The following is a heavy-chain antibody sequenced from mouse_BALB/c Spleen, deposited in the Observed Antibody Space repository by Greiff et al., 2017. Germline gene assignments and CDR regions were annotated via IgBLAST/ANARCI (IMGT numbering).Heavy chain of an antibody. CDR3: ARNKVRYDEAWFAY. J-gene: IGHJ3*01. V-gene: IGHV2-2*02. CDR2: IWRGGST. D-gene: IGHD2-14*01. Sequence: QVHVKQSGPGLVQPSQSLSITCTVSGFSLTSYGVHWVRQSPGKGLEWLGVIWRGGSTDYNAAFISRLSISKDNSTSQVFFKMNSLQANDTAIYYGARNKVRYDEAWFAYWGQGTLVTVSA. CDR1: GFSLTSYG.